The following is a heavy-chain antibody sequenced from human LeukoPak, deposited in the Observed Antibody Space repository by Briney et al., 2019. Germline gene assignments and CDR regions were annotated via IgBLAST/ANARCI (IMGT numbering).Heavy chain of an antibody. Sequence: GGSLRLSCVASGFTFSSDAMSWVRRAPGKGLEWVSFISGSGGSIDYADFAKGRFRISRDNSKNTLYLHMNSLRAEDTAVYYCAKDPNGDYIGAFDFWGRGTMVTVSS. CDR3: AKDPNGDYIGAFDF. CDR1: GFTFSSDA. D-gene: IGHD4-17*01. CDR2: ISGSGGSI. V-gene: IGHV3-23*01. J-gene: IGHJ3*01.